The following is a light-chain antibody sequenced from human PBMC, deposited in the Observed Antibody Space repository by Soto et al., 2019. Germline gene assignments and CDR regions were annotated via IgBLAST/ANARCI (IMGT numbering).Light chain of an antibody. CDR3: QQYESWPIT. Sequence: EVVMTQSPATLSVSPVAIVTLSRRASQSVRSNLAWYQQKPGQAPRLLISGASTRATDIPARFSGSGSGTEFTLNISSLQSEDFAVYYCQQYESWPITVAQGTRLE. V-gene: IGKV3-15*01. CDR1: QSVRSN. CDR2: GAS. J-gene: IGKJ5*01.